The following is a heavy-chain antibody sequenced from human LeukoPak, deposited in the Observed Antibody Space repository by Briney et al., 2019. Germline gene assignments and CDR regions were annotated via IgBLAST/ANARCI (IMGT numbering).Heavy chain of an antibody. CDR1: GFTFSSYG. CDR2: IRYDGSNK. Sequence: PGGSLRLSCAASGFTFSSYGMHWVRQAPGKGLEWVAFIRYDGSNKYYADSVKGRFTISRDNSKNTLYLQMNSLRAEDTAVYYCARGGSVVVPADSPFDYWGQGTLVTVSS. CDR3: ARGGSVVVPADSPFDY. V-gene: IGHV3-30*02. D-gene: IGHD2-2*01. J-gene: IGHJ4*02.